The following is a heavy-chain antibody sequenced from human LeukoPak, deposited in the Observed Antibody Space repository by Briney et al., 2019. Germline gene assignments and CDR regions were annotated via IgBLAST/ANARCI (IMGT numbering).Heavy chain of an antibody. CDR3: ARGRYSSSWYRWFDP. D-gene: IGHD6-13*01. Sequence: SETLSLTCAVYGGSFSGYYWSWIRQPPGKGLEWIGEINHSGSTNYNPSLKSRVTISVDTSKNQFSLKLSSVTAADTAVYYCARGRYSSSWYRWFDPWGQGTLVTVSS. J-gene: IGHJ5*02. CDR1: GGSFSGYY. CDR2: INHSGST. V-gene: IGHV4-34*01.